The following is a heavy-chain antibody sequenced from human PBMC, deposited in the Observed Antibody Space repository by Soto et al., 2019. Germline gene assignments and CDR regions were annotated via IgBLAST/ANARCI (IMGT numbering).Heavy chain of an antibody. D-gene: IGHD6-13*01. CDR1: GFTFSNAW. Sequence: GRSLRLSCAASGFTFSNAWMNWVRQAPGKGLEWVGRIKSKTDGGTTDYAAPVKGRFTISRDDSKNTLYLQMNSLKTEDTAVYYCTTDWAAGTPPNSEYYFDYWGQGTLVTVSS. CDR3: TTDWAAGTPPNSEYYFDY. CDR2: IKSKTDGGTT. J-gene: IGHJ4*02. V-gene: IGHV3-15*07.